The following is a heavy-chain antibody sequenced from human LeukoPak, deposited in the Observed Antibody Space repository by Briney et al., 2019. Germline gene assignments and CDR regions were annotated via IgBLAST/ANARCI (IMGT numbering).Heavy chain of an antibody. CDR2: ISSSGSTI. V-gene: IGHV3-11*01. J-gene: IGHJ6*02. D-gene: IGHD3-9*01. Sequence: GGSLRLSCAAAGCTFSGYYMSWIRQPPGKGLEWVSYISSSGSTIYYAATVKGRFTISRDNAKNSLYLQITSLRAEDTAVYYCARVGGSGGWYFEWFDYYYCMDVWGQGTTVTVSS. CDR3: ARVGGSGGWYFEWFDYYYCMDV. CDR1: GCTFSGYY.